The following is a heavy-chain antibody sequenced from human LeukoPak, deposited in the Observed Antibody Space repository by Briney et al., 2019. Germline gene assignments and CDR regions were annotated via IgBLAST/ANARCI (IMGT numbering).Heavy chain of an antibody. CDR3: ARGEFTAMVIPEGGSFDY. CDR1: GGSISSGSYY. Sequence: SETLSLTCTVSGGSISSGSYYWSWIRQPAGKGLEWIGRIYTSGSTNYNPSLKSRVTISVDTSKNQFSLKLSSVTAADTAVYYCARGEFTAMVIPEGGSFDYWGRGTLVTVSS. V-gene: IGHV4-61*02. D-gene: IGHD5-18*01. J-gene: IGHJ4*02. CDR2: IYTSGST.